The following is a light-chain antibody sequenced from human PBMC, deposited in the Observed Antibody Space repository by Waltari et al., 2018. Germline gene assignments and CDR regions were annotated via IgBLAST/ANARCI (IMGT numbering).Light chain of an antibody. CDR2: DVV. V-gene: IGLV2-14*03. J-gene: IGLJ2*01. CDR3: SSYARTNPLI. CDR1: SSDVGGYNH. Sequence: QSALTQPASVSGSPGQSITISCSGSSSDVGGYNHVSWYQQHPGQAPKVVLYDVVNPPSGVFNRFSGSQSRNTAYLTISGLQAEDEADYYCSSYARTNPLILGGGTKLTVL.